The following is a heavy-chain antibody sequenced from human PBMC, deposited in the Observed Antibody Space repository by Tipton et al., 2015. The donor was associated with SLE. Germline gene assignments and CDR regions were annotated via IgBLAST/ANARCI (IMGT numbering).Heavy chain of an antibody. J-gene: IGHJ4*02. V-gene: IGHV3-30*02. D-gene: IGHD1-26*01. CDR1: GFTFSNNN. Sequence: GSLRLSCATSGFTFSNNNMHWVRQAPGKGLEWVTFILYDGTDKYYVDSVKGRFTISRDNSKNTLYLQMNSLRAEDTAVYYCAKLYYRQVWFHFDSWGQGTLVTVSS. CDR2: ILYDGTDK. CDR3: AKLYYRQVWFHFDS.